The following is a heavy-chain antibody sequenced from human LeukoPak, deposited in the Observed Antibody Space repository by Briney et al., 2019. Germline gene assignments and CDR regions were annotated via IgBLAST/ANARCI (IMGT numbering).Heavy chain of an antibody. Sequence: SETLSLTCTVSGGSISSYYWSWIRQPPGKGLEWIGYIYYRGSTNHNPSLKSRVTISVDTSTNHFSLRLISMTAADTAVYYCARGRARRNPYIYDSSGFPFDYWGQGTLVTVST. V-gene: IGHV4-59*12. CDR2: IYYRGST. D-gene: IGHD3-22*01. CDR3: ARGRARRNPYIYDSSGFPFDY. J-gene: IGHJ4*02. CDR1: GGSISSYY.